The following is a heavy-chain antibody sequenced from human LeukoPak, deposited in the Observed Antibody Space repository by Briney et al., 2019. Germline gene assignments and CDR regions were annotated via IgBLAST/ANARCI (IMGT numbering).Heavy chain of an antibody. V-gene: IGHV4-61*02. D-gene: IGHD3-3*01. CDR2: IYTSGST. Sequence: SQNLYRTCTVSGGSISSGSYYWSWLRQPAGKGLGWFGRIYTSGSTNYNPSLESRVTISVDTSKNQFSLKLSSVTAADTAVYYCARRSILGANWFDPWGQGTLVTVSS. CDR1: GGSISSGSYY. CDR3: ARRSILGANWFDP. J-gene: IGHJ5*02.